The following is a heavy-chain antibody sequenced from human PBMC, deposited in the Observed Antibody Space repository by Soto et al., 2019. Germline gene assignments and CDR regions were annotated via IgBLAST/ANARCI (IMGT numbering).Heavy chain of an antibody. V-gene: IGHV1-69*13. J-gene: IGHJ3*02. CDR3: ARDHGLYCSSTSCPLGI. Sequence: SVKVSCKASGGTFSSYAISWVRQAPGQGLEWMGGIIPIFGTANYAQKFQGRVTITADESTSTAYMELSSLRSEDTAVYYCARDHGLYCSSTSCPLGIWGQGTMVTVSS. CDR2: IIPIFGTA. D-gene: IGHD2-2*01. CDR1: GGTFSSYA.